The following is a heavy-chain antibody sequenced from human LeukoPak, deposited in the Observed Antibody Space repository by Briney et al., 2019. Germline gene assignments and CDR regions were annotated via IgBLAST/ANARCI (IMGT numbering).Heavy chain of an antibody. D-gene: IGHD1-14*01. J-gene: IGHJ6*02. CDR1: VFTFSDYY. V-gene: IGHV3-11*01. Sequence: PGGSLRLSCAASVFTFSDYYMSWIRQAPWKGLEWVSYISSSGSTIYYADSVKGRFTISRDNAKNSLYLQMNSLRAEDTAVYYCARVPEPRYYGMDVWGQGTTVTVSS. CDR2: ISSSGSTI. CDR3: ARVPEPRYYGMDV.